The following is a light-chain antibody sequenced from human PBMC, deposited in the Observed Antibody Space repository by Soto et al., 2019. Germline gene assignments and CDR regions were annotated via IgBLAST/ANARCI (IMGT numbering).Light chain of an antibody. CDR1: SSDIGASNF. CDR3: ISYKTGDTCV. Sequence: QSVLTPPPSVSGSPGHSITDSCTGTSSDIGASNFVSWYQHLPGRAPKVIIFEATNRPSGVSDRFSGSKAGITASLTISGLQADDEAEYFCISYKTGDTCVFGTGTKGNV. V-gene: IGLV2-14*01. CDR2: EAT. J-gene: IGLJ1*01.